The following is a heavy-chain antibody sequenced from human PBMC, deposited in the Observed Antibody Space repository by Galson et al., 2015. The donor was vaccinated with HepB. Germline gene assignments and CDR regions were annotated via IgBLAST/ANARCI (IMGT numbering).Heavy chain of an antibody. Sequence: SVKVSCKASGYTFTSYYMHWVRQAPGQGLEWMGIINPSGGSTSYAQKFQGRVTMTRDTSTSTVYMELSSLRSEDTAVYYCARTYSSGHAGAIPWFDPWGQGTLVTVSS. J-gene: IGHJ5*02. D-gene: IGHD6-19*01. CDR2: INPSGGST. CDR1: GYTFTSYY. CDR3: ARTYSSGHAGAIPWFDP. V-gene: IGHV1-46*03.